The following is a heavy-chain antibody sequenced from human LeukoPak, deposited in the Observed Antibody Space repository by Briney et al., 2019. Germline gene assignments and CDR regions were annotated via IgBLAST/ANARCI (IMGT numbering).Heavy chain of an antibody. J-gene: IGHJ6*04. Sequence: SETLSLTCAVSGYSISSGYYWGWIRQPPGKGLEWIGSIYHSGSTYYNPSLKSRVTISVDTSKNQFSLKLSSVTAADTAVYYCARDDVDTAMVRYYYYGVDVWGKGTTVTVSS. V-gene: IGHV4-38-2*02. D-gene: IGHD5-18*01. CDR3: ARDDVDTAMVRYYYYGVDV. CDR2: IYHSGST. CDR1: GYSISSGYY.